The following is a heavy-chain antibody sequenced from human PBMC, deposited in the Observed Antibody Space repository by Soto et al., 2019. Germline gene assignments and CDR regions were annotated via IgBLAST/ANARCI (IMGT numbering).Heavy chain of an antibody. CDR1: GGSISSYY. CDR2: IYYSGST. Sequence: QVQLQESGPGLVKPSDPLSLTCTVSGGSISSYYWSWIRQPPGKGLEWIGYIYYSGSTNYNPSLKSRVTIAVDTSKNQFSLKLSSVTAADTAVYYCARDSPYYGSGSDAFDIWGQGTMVTVSS. D-gene: IGHD3-10*01. CDR3: ARDSPYYGSGSDAFDI. V-gene: IGHV4-59*01. J-gene: IGHJ3*02.